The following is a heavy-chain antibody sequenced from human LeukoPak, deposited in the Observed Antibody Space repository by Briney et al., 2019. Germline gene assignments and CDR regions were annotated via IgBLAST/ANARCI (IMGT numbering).Heavy chain of an antibody. V-gene: IGHV4-59*08. D-gene: IGHD6-13*01. CDR3: ARHEGTSSSYYYGLDV. Sequence: GSLRLSCAASGFTFSDYYMSWIRQPPGKGLEWIGYIYYSGSTNYNPSLRSRVTISVDTSKNQFSLKLSSVTAADTAVYYCARHEGTSSSYYYGLDVWGQGTTVTVSS. CDR2: IYYSGST. CDR1: GFTFSDYY. J-gene: IGHJ6*02.